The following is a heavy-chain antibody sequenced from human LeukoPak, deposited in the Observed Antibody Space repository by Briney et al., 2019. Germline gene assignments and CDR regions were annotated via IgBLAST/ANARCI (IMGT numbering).Heavy chain of an antibody. CDR3: ARDSSGSTGYFHH. CDR2: VWYDGSNK. D-gene: IGHD3-22*01. CDR1: GFTFSRFG. Sequence: GGSLRLSCAASGFTFSRFGMHWVRQAPGKGLEWVAVVWYDGSNKYYADSVKGRFTISKGNSMNTLYLQMNSLRAEDTAMYYCARDSSGSTGYFHHWGQGTLVTVSS. J-gene: IGHJ1*01. V-gene: IGHV3-33*01.